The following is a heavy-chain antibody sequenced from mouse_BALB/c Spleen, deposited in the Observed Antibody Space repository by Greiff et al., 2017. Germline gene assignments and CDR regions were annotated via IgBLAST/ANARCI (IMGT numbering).Heavy chain of an antibody. D-gene: IGHD2-2*01. V-gene: IGHV1S132*01. CDR2: IFPGTGTT. CDR1: GYTFTSYW. CDR3: AREEGLRRAMDY. Sequence: VQLQQSGAELVKPGASVKLSCKTSGYTFTSYWIQWVKQRPGQGLGWIGEIFPGTGTTYYNEKFKGKATLTIDTSSSTAYMQLSSLTSEDSAVYFCAREEGLRRAMDYWGQGTSVTVSS. J-gene: IGHJ4*01.